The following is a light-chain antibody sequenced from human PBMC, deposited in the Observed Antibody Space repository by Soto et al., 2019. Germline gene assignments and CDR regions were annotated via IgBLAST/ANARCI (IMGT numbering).Light chain of an antibody. V-gene: IGKV2-30*01. CDR1: QILVFSDGNTY. J-gene: IGKJ5*01. CDR3: MQGTHWPIT. CDR2: KVS. Sequence: DVVMTQSPLSLPATLVHPASFSFRSSQILVFSDGNTYLTWFQPRPGRSPRRLIYKVSNRDSGVPARFSGSGSGTDFALKISRVEAEDVGVYYCMQGTHWPITFGQGTRLEIK.